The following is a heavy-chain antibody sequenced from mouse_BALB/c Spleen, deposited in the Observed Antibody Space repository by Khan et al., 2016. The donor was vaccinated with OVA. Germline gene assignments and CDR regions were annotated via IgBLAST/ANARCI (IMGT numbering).Heavy chain of an antibody. CDR2: INSDGSAI. D-gene: IGHD4-1*01. J-gene: IGHJ1*01. CDR1: GFTFSGFW. V-gene: IGHV11-2*02. CDR3: MRYGNYWYFDV. Sequence: EVQLLETGGGLVQPGGSRGLSCEGSGFTFSGFWMSWVRQTPGKTLEWIGDINSDGSAINYAPSIKDRFTIFRDNDKRTLYLQMSNVRSEETATYFCMRYGNYWYFDVWGAGTTVTVSS.